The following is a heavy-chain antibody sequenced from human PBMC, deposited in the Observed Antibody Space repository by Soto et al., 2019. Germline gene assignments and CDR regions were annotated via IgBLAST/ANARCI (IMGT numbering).Heavy chain of an antibody. CDR2: IIPIFGTA. CDR3: ARDRGYSSSWYSAVNWFDP. J-gene: IGHJ5*02. D-gene: IGHD6-13*01. CDR1: GGTFSSYA. Sequence: QVQLVQSGAEVKKPGSSVKVSCKASGGTFSSYAISWVRQAPGQGLEWMGGIIPIFGTANYAQKFQGRVTITADESTSTAYMELSSLRSEDTAVYYCARDRGYSSSWYSAVNWFDPWGQGTLVTVSS. V-gene: IGHV1-69*01.